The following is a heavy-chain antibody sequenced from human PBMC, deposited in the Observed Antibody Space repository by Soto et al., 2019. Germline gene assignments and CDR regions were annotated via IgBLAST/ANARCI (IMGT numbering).Heavy chain of an antibody. CDR3: AREDRRGYSGHDLDSAFDI. Sequence: EVQLVESGGGLVQPGGSLRLSCAASGFTFSSYWMSWVRQAPGKGLEWVANIKQDGSEKYYVDSVKGRFTISRDNAKNSLYLQMNSLRAEDTAVYYCAREDRRGYSGHDLDSAFDIWGQGTMVTVSS. V-gene: IGHV3-7*01. D-gene: IGHD5-12*01. J-gene: IGHJ3*02. CDR1: GFTFSSYW. CDR2: IKQDGSEK.